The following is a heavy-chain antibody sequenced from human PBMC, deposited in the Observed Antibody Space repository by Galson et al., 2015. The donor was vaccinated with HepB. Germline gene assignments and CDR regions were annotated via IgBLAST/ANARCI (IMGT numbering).Heavy chain of an antibody. Sequence: SLRLSCAASGFTFGSYAMHWVRQAPGKGLEWVAVISYDGSNKNYADSVNGRYTISRDNSKNTLYLQVNSLQADDTAVYYCARAGYKANGGYSHYWGKGTLVTVSS. D-gene: IGHD3-22*01. CDR1: GFTFGSYA. J-gene: IGHJ4*02. V-gene: IGHV3-30-3*01. CDR3: ARAGYKANGGYSHY. CDR2: ISYDGSNK.